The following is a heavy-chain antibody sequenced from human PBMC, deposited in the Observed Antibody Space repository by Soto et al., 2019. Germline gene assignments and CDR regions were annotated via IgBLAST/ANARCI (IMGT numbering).Heavy chain of an antibody. D-gene: IGHD6-25*01. CDR2: IYSGGST. CDR1: GFTVSSNY. CDR3: ERARRLGAPHDAFDI. J-gene: IGHJ3*02. V-gene: IGHV3-53*04. Sequence: EVQLVESGGGLVQPGGSLRLSCAASGFTVSSNYMSWVRQAPGKGLEWVSVIYSGGSTYYADSVKGRFTISRHNSKNMLYLQMNSLRAEDTAVYYCERARRLGAPHDAFDIWGQGTMVTVSS.